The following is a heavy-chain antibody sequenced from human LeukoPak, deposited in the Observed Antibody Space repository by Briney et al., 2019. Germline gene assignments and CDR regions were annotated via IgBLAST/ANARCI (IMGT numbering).Heavy chain of an antibody. CDR1: GFTFSSYA. D-gene: IGHD5-18*01. CDR3: AGGSTGYNYAYGY. CDR2: IGGSGGST. Sequence: PGGSLRLSCAASGFTFSSYAMSWVRQAPGKGLEWVSGIGGSGGSTYYADSVKGRFTISRDNSKNTLYLQMNSLRAEDTAVYYCAGGSTGYNYAYGYWGQGTLVTVSS. J-gene: IGHJ4*02. V-gene: IGHV3-23*01.